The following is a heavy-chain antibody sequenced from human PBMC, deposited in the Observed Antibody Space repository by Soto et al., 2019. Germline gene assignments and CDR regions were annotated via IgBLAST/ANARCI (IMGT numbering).Heavy chain of an antibody. CDR2: ISYDGSNK. Sequence: QVQLVESGGGVVQPGRSLRLSCAASGFTFSSYGMHWVRQAPGKGLEWVAVISYDGSNKYYADSVKGRFTISRDNSKNTLYLQMNSLRAEDTAVYYCAKSGSTQPRDAFDIWGQGTMVTVSS. CDR1: GFTFSSYG. CDR3: AKSGSTQPRDAFDI. D-gene: IGHD2-2*01. V-gene: IGHV3-30*18. J-gene: IGHJ3*02.